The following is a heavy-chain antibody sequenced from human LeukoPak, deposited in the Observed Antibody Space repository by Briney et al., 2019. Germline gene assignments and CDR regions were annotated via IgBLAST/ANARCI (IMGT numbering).Heavy chain of an antibody. D-gene: IGHD3-10*01. CDR1: GFTFSSYG. CDR2: ISYDGSNK. Sequence: GRSLRLSCAASGFTFSSYGMHWVRQAPGKGLEWVAVISYDGSNKYYADSVKGRFTISRDNSKNTLYLQMNSLRVEDTAVYYCARTMGRGPGGHFDYWGQGTLVTVSS. CDR3: ARTMGRGPGGHFDY. V-gene: IGHV3-30*03. J-gene: IGHJ4*02.